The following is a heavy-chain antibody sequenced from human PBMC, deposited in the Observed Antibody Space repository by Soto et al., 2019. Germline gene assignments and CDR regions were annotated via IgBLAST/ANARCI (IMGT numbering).Heavy chain of an antibody. J-gene: IGHJ4*02. Sequence: EVQLVESGGGLVQPGGSLKLSCAASGFNFSGSAMHWVRQASGKGLQWLGRIRTKDNSYATAYAASVKGRFSISRDDSKNTEYLQMNSLKTEDTAVYYCARGTDDYWSGYYVDQWGQGTLVTVSS. CDR3: ARGTDDYWSGYYVDQ. CDR1: GFNFSGSA. V-gene: IGHV3-73*02. CDR2: IRTKDNSYAT. D-gene: IGHD3-3*01.